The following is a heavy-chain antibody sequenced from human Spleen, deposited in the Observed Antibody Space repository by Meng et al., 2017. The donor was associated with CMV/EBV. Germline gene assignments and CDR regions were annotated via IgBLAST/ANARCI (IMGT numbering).Heavy chain of an antibody. D-gene: IGHD4-11*01. Sequence: SETLSLTCTVSGGSVSSGSYYWSWIRQPPGKGLEWIGYIYYSGSTNYNPSLKSRVTISVDTSKNQFSLKLSSVTAADTAVYYCARASTTRHYYYYYGMDVWGQGTTVTVSS. CDR2: IYYSGST. CDR3: ARASTTRHYYYYYGMDV. J-gene: IGHJ6*02. CDR1: GGSVSSGSYY. V-gene: IGHV4-61*01.